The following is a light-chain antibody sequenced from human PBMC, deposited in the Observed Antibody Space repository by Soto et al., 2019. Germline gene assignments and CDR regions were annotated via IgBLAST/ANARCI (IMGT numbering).Light chain of an antibody. CDR3: NSYAGSNNLV. CDR2: EVT. CDR1: SSDVGAYNY. V-gene: IGLV2-8*01. J-gene: IGLJ2*01. Sequence: QSALTQPPSASGSPGQSVTISCTGTSSDVGAYNYVSWYQQHPGEVPKILIYEVTQRPSGVPDRFSGSKSGNTASLTVSGLQAEDEADYYCNSYAGSNNLVFGGGTKVTVL.